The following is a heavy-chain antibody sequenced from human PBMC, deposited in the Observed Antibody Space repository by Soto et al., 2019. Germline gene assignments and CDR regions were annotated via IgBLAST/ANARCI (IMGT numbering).Heavy chain of an antibody. V-gene: IGHV1-69*13. CDR3: ASGWGSGSYYRKTLGYYYGMDV. J-gene: IGHJ6*02. D-gene: IGHD3-10*01. CDR2: IIPIFGTA. Sequence: SVKVSFKASGGTFSSYAISWLRQAPGQGLEWMGGIIPIFGTANYAQKFQGRVTITADESTSTAYMELSSLRSEDTAVYYCASGWGSGSYYRKTLGYYYGMDVWGQGTTVTVSS. CDR1: GGTFSSYA.